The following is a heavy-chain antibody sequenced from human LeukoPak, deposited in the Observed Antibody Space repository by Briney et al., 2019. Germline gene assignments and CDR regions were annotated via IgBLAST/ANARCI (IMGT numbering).Heavy chain of an antibody. J-gene: IGHJ4*02. CDR2: IWYDGSNK. CDR3: ARGSGDY. D-gene: IGHD3-10*01. CDR1: GCTFSSYG. Sequence: GGSLRLSCAASGCTFSSYGMNWVRQAPGKGLEWVAVIWYDGSNKYYADSVKGRFTISRANSKHTLYLQMNSLSAEDTAVYYCARGSGDYWGQGTLVTVSS. V-gene: IGHV3-33*01.